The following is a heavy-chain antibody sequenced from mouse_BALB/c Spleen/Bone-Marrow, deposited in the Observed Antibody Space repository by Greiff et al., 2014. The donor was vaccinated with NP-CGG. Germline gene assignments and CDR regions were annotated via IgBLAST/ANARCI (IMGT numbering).Heavy chain of an antibody. V-gene: IGHV2-9*02. CDR3: ARDYYGSLYAMDY. CDR2: IWAGGST. D-gene: IGHD1-1*01. CDR1: GFSLTSYG. Sequence: VQLVESGPGLVAPSQSLSITCTVSGFSLTSYGVHWVRQPPGKGLEWLGVIWAGGSTNYNSALMSRLNISKDNSKSQVFLKMNSLQTDDTAMYYCARDYYGSLYAMDYWGQGTSVTVSS. J-gene: IGHJ4*01.